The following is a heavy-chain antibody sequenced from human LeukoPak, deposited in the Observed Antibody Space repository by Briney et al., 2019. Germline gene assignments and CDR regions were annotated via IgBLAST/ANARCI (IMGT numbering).Heavy chain of an antibody. V-gene: IGHV4-59*08. CDR1: GGSITNYY. CDR2: MYYTGSA. CDR3: ARSNFSSSWDL. D-gene: IGHD6-13*01. Sequence: PSQTLSLTCTVSGGSITNYYWSWIRHSSGKGLEWIGYMYYTGSAYYSPSLKSRVTISVDTSKNQFSLILTSVTAADTAMYYCARSNFSSSWDLWGQGTLVTVSS. J-gene: IGHJ4*02.